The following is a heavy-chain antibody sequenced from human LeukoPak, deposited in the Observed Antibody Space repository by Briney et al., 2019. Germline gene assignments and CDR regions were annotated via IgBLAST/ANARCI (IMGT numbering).Heavy chain of an antibody. J-gene: IGHJ4*02. D-gene: IGHD3-16*01. CDR2: VYYGDST. Sequence: SETLSLTCAVSGGPISSYFWSWIRQPPGKGLEWIGYVYYGDSTKYNPSLKSRVTMSVDTSKNQFSLKLSSVTAADTAVYYCARDLAPATFDPFGPDYWGQGTLVTVSS. CDR1: GGPISSYF. CDR3: ARDLAPATFDPFGPDY. V-gene: IGHV4-59*12.